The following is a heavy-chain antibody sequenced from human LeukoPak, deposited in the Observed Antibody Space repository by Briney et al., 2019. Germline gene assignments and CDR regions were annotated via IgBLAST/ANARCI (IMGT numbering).Heavy chain of an antibody. CDR3: ARGASLWTNFEY. CDR2: IYSSGAT. J-gene: IGHJ4*02. D-gene: IGHD2-2*01. V-gene: IGHV3-53*01. Sequence: AGGSLRLSCAAYGFTVTNTYMTWVRQAPGKGLEWVSVIYSSGATSYAGSVKGRFTISRDSSRNTLSLQMDSLSAEDTAVYYCARGASLWTNFEYWGQGALVTVSS. CDR1: GFTVTNTY.